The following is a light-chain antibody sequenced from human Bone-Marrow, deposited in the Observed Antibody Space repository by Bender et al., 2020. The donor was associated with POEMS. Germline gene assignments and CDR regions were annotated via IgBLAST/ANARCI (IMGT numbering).Light chain of an antibody. CDR1: ALPKQY. V-gene: IGLV3-25*03. CDR3: QSADSSGTYV. Sequence: SYELTQPPSVSVSPGQTARITCSGDALPKQYAYWYQQKPGQAPVLVIYNDSERPSGIPERFSGSSSGTTVTLTISGVQAEDEADYYCQSADSSGTYVFGTGTKVTVI. J-gene: IGLJ1*01. CDR2: NDS.